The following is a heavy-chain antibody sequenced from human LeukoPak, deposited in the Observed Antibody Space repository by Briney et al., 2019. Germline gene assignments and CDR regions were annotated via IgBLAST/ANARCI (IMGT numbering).Heavy chain of an antibody. Sequence: SVKVSCQASGGTFSSYAISWVRQAPGQGLEWMGRIIPIFGTANYAQKFQGRVTITTDEYTSTAYMELSSLRSEDTAVYYCARDRDLRFGELLWWFDPWGQGTLVTVSS. J-gene: IGHJ5*02. CDR3: ARDRDLRFGELLWWFDP. CDR1: GGTFSSYA. CDR2: IIPIFGTA. D-gene: IGHD3-10*01. V-gene: IGHV1-69*05.